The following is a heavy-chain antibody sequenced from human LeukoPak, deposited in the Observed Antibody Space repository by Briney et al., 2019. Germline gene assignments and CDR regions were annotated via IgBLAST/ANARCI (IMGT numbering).Heavy chain of an antibody. V-gene: IGHV3-7*03. CDR2: IKQDGSEK. Sequence: GGSLRLSCAASGFTFSSYWMSWVRQAPGKGLEWVANIKQDGSEKYYVDSVKGRFTISRVNAKNSLYLQMNSLRAEDTAVYYCARDQGSSGYHDYYYYGMDVWGQGTTVTVSS. CDR1: GFTFSSYW. J-gene: IGHJ6*02. CDR3: ARDQGSSGYHDYYYYGMDV. D-gene: IGHD3-22*01.